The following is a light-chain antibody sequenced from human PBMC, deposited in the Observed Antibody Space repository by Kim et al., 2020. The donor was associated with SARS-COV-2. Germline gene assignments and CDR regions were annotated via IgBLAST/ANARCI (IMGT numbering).Light chain of an antibody. V-gene: IGLV2-8*01. CDR1: SSDDGNDKY. CDR3: SSYAGSNNLI. J-gene: IGLJ2*01. Sequence: GESGTQTCTGTSSDDGNDKYVAWDQQHPGEAPKVMVNEENRRRAGGPERLSGAKNGNKASLTVSGVQAENEADDYCSSYAGSNNLIFGGGTQLTVL. CDR2: EEN.